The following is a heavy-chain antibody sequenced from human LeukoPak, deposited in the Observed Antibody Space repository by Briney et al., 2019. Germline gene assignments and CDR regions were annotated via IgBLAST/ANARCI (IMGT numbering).Heavy chain of an antibody. Sequence: GASVKVSCKASGYTFTGYYMHWVRQAPGQGLEWMGRINPNSGGTNYAQKFQGRVTMTRDTSISTAYMELSRLRSDDTAVYYCARRRKYCSSTSRYSADGFDYWGQGTLVTVSS. CDR2: INPNSGGT. J-gene: IGHJ4*02. V-gene: IGHV1-2*06. D-gene: IGHD2-2*01. CDR3: ARRRKYCSSTSRYSADGFDY. CDR1: GYTFTGYY.